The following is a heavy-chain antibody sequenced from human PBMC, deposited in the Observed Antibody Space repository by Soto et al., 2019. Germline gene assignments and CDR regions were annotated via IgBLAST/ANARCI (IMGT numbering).Heavy chain of an antibody. CDR3: AKDHTQYYDILTGYYNYYYGMDV. V-gene: IGHV3-23*01. CDR1: GFTFSSYA. D-gene: IGHD3-9*01. CDR2: ISGSGGST. Sequence: PVGSLRLSCAASGFTFSSYAMSWVRQAPGKGLEWVSAISGSGGSTYYADSVKGRFTISRDNSKNTLYLQMNSLRAEDTAVYYCAKDHTQYYDILTGYYNYYYGMDVWGQGTTVTVSS. J-gene: IGHJ6*02.